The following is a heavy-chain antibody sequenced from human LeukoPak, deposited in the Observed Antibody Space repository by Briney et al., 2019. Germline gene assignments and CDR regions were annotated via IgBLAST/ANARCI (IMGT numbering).Heavy chain of an antibody. V-gene: IGHV4-38-2*01. CDR2: MFHSGST. D-gene: IGHD3-3*01. J-gene: IGHJ4*02. Sequence: SETLSLTCAVSGYSIRSGYYWGWIRPPPGKGLEWIGNMFHSGSTYYTPSLKSRVTISVDTSKNQFSLKLASVTAADTAVYYCARHHGNFWSGYYIYWGQGILVAVSS. CDR1: GYSIRSGYY. CDR3: ARHHGNFWSGYYIY.